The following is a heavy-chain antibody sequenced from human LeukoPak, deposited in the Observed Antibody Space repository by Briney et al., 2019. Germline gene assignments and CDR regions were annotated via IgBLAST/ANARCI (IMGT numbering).Heavy chain of an antibody. J-gene: IGHJ4*02. CDR2: IGGSGSTT. Sequence: GGSLRLSCAASASTFSNYAMNWVRQAPGKGLEWISTIGGSGSTTYYADSIKGRFIISRDNSKNTLYLQMNSLRAEGSAVYYCAKGEAHAFWSGYYFDYWGQGTLVTVSS. D-gene: IGHD3-3*01. V-gene: IGHV3-23*01. CDR3: AKGEAHAFWSGYYFDY. CDR1: ASTFSNYA.